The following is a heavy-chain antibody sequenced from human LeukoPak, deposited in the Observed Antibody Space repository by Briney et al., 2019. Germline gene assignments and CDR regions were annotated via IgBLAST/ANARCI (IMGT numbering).Heavy chain of an antibody. D-gene: IGHD4-17*01. V-gene: IGHV1-69*13. CDR1: GGTFSSYA. Sequence: GASVKVSCKASGGTFSSYAISWVRQAPGQGLEWMGGIIPIFGTANYAQKFQGRVTITADESTSTAYMELSSLRSEDTAVYYCARIKDYGDYEYPYYYYYMDVWGKGTTVTISS. J-gene: IGHJ6*03. CDR2: IIPIFGTA. CDR3: ARIKDYGDYEYPYYYYYMDV.